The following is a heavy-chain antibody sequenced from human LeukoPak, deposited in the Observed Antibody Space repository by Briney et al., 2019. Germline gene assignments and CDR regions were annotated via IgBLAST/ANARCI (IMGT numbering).Heavy chain of an antibody. J-gene: IGHJ6*02. D-gene: IGHD3-22*01. CDR3: ARKYDDSSGYYYVSYYYYYGMDV. V-gene: IGHV1-8*02. CDR1: GYIFTSYG. CDR2: MNPNSGNT. Sequence: ASVKVSCKASGYIFTSYGISWVRQAPGQGLEWMGWMNPNSGNTGYAQKFQGRVTMTRNTSISTAYMELSSLRSEDTAVYYCARKYDDSSGYYYVSYYYYYGMDVWGQGTTVTVSS.